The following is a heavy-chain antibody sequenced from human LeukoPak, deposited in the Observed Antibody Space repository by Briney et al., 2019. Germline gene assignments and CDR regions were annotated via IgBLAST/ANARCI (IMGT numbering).Heavy chain of an antibody. D-gene: IGHD6-19*01. J-gene: IGHJ4*02. CDR2: IYSSGNT. Sequence: GGSLRLSCAASGFTVSSNYMSWVRQAPGKGLEWVSVIYSSGNTYYADSVKGRFTISRDNSKNTLCLQMNSLRDEDTAVYYCARVRVSVAGHDYWGQGTLVTVSS. CDR3: ARVRVSVAGHDY. V-gene: IGHV3-66*01. CDR1: GFTVSSNY.